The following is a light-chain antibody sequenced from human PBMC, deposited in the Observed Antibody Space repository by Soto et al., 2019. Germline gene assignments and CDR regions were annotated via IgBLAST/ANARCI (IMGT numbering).Light chain of an antibody. Sequence: QSALTQPACVSGSLGQSITISCTGTSSDVGGYNYVSWYQQHPGKAPKLMIYDVSNRPSGVSNRFSGSKSGNTASLTISGLQAEDEADYYCSSYTSSSTLYVFGTGTKLTAL. J-gene: IGLJ1*01. CDR1: SSDVGGYNY. CDR3: SSYTSSSTLYV. CDR2: DVS. V-gene: IGLV2-14*01.